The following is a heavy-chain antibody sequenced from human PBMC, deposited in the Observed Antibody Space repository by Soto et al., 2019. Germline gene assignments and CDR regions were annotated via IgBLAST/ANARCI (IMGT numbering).Heavy chain of an antibody. D-gene: IGHD4-17*01. CDR2: MNPNSGNT. CDR3: ARSTNDYGDRH. J-gene: IGHJ4*02. V-gene: IGHV1-8*01. Sequence: QVQLVQSGAEVKKPGASVKVSCRASGYTFTSYGINWVRQATGQGLEWMGWMNPNSGNTGYAQKFQGRVTMTRNTSISTAYMELSSLTSDDTAVYYCARSTNDYGDRHWGQGTLVTVSS. CDR1: GYTFTSYG.